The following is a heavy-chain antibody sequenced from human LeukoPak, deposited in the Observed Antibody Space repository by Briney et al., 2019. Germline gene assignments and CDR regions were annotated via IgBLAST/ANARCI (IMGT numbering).Heavy chain of an antibody. CDR1: GYTFTSYD. V-gene: IGHV1-8*01. CDR3: ARKSRDLWLQLYGFDY. CDR2: MNPNSGNT. Sequence: ASVKVSCKASGYTFTSYDINWVRQATGQGLEWMGWMNPNSGNTGYAQKFQGRVTMTRNTSISTAYMELSSLRAEDTAVHYCARKSRDLWLQLYGFDYWGQGTLVTVSS. D-gene: IGHD5-24*01. J-gene: IGHJ4*02.